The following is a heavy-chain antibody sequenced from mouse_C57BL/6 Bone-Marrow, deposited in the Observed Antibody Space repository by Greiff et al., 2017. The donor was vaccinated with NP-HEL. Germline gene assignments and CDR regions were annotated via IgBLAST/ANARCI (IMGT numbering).Heavy chain of an antibody. CDR3: ANREFYGNYEDYYAMDD. Sequence: QVQLKESGAELARPGASVKLSCKASGYTFTSYGVSWVKQRTGQGLEWIGEIYPRSGNTYSNEKFKGKATLTADKSSSTAYMELRSLTSEDSAVYFCANREFYGNYEDYYAMDDRGKGTTVTV. V-gene: IGHV1-81*01. D-gene: IGHD2-1*01. CDR1: GYTFTSYG. J-gene: IGHJ4*01. CDR2: IYPRSGNT.